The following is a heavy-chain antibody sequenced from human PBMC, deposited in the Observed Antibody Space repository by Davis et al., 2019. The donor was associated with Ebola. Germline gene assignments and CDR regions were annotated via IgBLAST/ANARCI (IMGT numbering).Heavy chain of an antibody. V-gene: IGHV3-7*01. CDR2: IKKDGSET. D-gene: IGHD2-2*01. CDR1: GFPFSSCW. CDR3: ARSSYQPDY. J-gene: IGHJ4*02. Sequence: PGGSLRLSCAGSGFPFSSCWMSWVRQAPGKGLEWVANIKKDGSETKYVDSVKGRFSISRDSTSNTLYLQMNGLRAEDTAVYYCARSSYQPDYWGQGTLVTVSS.